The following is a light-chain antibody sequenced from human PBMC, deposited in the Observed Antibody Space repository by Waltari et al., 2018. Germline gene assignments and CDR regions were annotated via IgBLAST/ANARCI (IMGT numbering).Light chain of an antibody. V-gene: IGKV1-27*01. CDR3: QEYNNWPPGGT. J-gene: IGKJ1*01. Sequence: DIQMTQSPSSLSASVGDRVTITCRASQGISNYLAWYQQKPGKVPKLLIYAASTLQSGVPSRFSGSGSGTDYTLTISSMQPDDAAVYYCQEYNNWPPGGTFGQGTRVEIK. CDR2: AAS. CDR1: QGISNY.